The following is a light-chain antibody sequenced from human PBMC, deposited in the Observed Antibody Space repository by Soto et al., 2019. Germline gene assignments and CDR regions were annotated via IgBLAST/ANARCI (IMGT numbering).Light chain of an antibody. J-gene: IGLJ2*01. CDR3: ATWDDRLHALV. Sequence: QSVVSQPPSASGTPGQRVTISCSGGSSNIGGNAVNWYRQLPGMAPQLLMYLNDQRPSGVPDRFSGSKSGTSVSLAISGLHSDDEADYYCATWDDRLHALVFGGGTKLTVL. CDR2: LND. V-gene: IGLV1-44*01. CDR1: SSNIGGNA.